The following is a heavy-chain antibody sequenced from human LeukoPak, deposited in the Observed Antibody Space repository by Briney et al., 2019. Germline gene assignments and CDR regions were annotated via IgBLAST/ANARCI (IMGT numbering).Heavy chain of an antibody. CDR3: ARDRGSRYGVYFDY. Sequence: PGGSLRLSCAASGFTFSSYSMNWVRQAPGKGLEWVSYISSSSSTIYYADSVKGRFTISRDNAKNSLYLQMNSLRTEDTAVYYCARDRGSRYGVYFDYWGQGTLVTVSS. CDR1: GFTFSSYS. J-gene: IGHJ4*02. D-gene: IGHD6-13*01. V-gene: IGHV3-48*04. CDR2: ISSSSSTI.